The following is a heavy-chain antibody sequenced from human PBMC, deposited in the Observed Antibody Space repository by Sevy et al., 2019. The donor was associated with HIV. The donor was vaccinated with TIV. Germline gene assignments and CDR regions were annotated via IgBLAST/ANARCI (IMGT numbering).Heavy chain of an antibody. CDR3: AREGCTLTNDY. CDR2: FCFGGSTT. Sequence: GGSLRLSCAASGFTFSIYTMRWVRQAPGKGLEWVSTFCFGGSTTHYADSVKGRFTISRDNAKNTLYLQMNSLRAEDTAVYYCAREGCTLTNDYWGQGTLVTVSS. J-gene: IGHJ4*02. V-gene: IGHV3-23*01. D-gene: IGHD2-8*01. CDR1: GFTFSIYT.